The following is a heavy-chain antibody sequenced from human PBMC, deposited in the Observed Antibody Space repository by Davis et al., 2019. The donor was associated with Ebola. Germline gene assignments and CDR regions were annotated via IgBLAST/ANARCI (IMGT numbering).Heavy chain of an antibody. CDR1: RFTFSKYA. CDR3: ARSYYFDSSDYYYNDGFDP. D-gene: IGHD3-22*01. CDR2: ISNSGNKK. V-gene: IGHV3-30-3*01. J-gene: IGHJ5*02. Sequence: GESLKISCAASRFTFSKYAMHWVRQPPGKGPEWVASISNSGNKKNYADSAKGRFTISRDNSKNTMYLQMNVLKPEDTAVFYCARSYYFDSSDYYYNDGFDPWGQGTLVTVSS.